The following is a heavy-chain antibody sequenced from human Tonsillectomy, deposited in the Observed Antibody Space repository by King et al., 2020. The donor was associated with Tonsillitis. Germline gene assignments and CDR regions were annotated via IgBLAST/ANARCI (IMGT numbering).Heavy chain of an antibody. Sequence: QLVQSGAEVKKPGASVKVSCKASGYTFTGHYLHWVRQAPGQGLEWMGWINPDNGGKNYAQKFQDRVTMTRDTSLNTAYMELSSLRSDDTAVYYCARVISVYHFADAFDIWGQGTMVTVSS. CDR2: INPDNGGK. J-gene: IGHJ3*02. CDR1: GYTFTGHY. V-gene: IGHV1-2*02. CDR3: ARVISVYHFADAFDI. D-gene: IGHD5/OR15-5a*01.